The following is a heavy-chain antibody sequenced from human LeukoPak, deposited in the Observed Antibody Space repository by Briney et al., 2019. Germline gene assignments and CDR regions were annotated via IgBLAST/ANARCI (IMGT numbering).Heavy chain of an antibody. D-gene: IGHD3-10*01. CDR1: GFTFDDYG. CDR2: INWNGGST. V-gene: IGHV3-20*01. CDR3: ARDVSGRYYLAHYGMDG. J-gene: IGHJ6*02. Sequence: PGGSLRLSCAASGFTFDDYGMSWVRQAPGKGLEWVSGINWNGGSTDYADSVKGRFTISRDNSKNSLYLQMDSLRAEDTALYHCARDVSGRYYLAHYGMDGWGQGTTVTDSS.